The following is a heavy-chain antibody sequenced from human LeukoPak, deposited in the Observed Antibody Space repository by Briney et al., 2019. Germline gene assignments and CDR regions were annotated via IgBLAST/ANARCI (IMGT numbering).Heavy chain of an antibody. Sequence: SETLSLTCTVSGGSINSRSYHLGWIHQPPGKGVEWVGRIYYSGGTYYNPSSKCRVTIYVDTSKHQFSLKLSSVTAADTAVYYCARHRSKYQLLLVWFDPWGQGTLVTVSS. D-gene: IGHD2-2*01. V-gene: IGHV4-39*01. J-gene: IGHJ5*02. CDR3: ARHRSKYQLLLVWFDP. CDR2: IYYSGGT. CDR1: GGSINSRSYH.